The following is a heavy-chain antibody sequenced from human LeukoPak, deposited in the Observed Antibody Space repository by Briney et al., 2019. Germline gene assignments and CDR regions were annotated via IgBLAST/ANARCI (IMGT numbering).Heavy chain of an antibody. V-gene: IGHV3-23*01. D-gene: IGHD2-21*01. CDR3: AKAPVTSCRGAYCYPFDY. CDR1: GFSLSSYA. Sequence: PGGSLRLSCAASGFSLSSYAMSWVRQAPGKGLEWVSAISSTDAGTYHADSVRSRFTISRDSSKNTLYLQMNSLRAEDAAVYYCAKAPVTSCRGAYCYPFDYWGQGTLVTVSS. J-gene: IGHJ4*02. CDR2: ISSTDAGT.